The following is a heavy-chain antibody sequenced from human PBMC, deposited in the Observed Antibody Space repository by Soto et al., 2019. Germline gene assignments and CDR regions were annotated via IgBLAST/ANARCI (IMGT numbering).Heavy chain of an antibody. D-gene: IGHD5-12*01. CDR2: TYSRSKWYN. CDR3: AKGDNLGPKTGYAFDP. CDR1: GDSVSSNTAS. V-gene: IGHV6-1*01. J-gene: IGHJ5*02. Sequence: SQTLSLTCAISGDSVSSNTASWNWVRQSPSRGLEWLGRTYSRSKWYNDYAVSVKSRIIINPDTSKNQFSLQLNSVTPEDTAVYYCAKGDNLGPKTGYAFDPWGQGILVTVSS.